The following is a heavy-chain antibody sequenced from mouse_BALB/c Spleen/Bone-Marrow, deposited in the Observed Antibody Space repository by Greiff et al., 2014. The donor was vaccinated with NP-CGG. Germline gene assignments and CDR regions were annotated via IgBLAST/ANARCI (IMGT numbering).Heavy chain of an antibody. V-gene: IGHV1S130*01. CDR1: GYTFTSSW. J-gene: IGHJ2*01. CDR3: ADYYGSSSY. D-gene: IGHD1-1*01. CDR2: IHPNSGNT. Sequence: QVHVKQSGSVLVRPGASVKLSCKASGYTFTSSWMHWAKQRPGQGLEWIGEIHPNSGNTNYKEKFKGKATLTVDTSSSTAYVDLSSLTSEDSAVYYCADYYGSSSYWGQGTTLTVSS.